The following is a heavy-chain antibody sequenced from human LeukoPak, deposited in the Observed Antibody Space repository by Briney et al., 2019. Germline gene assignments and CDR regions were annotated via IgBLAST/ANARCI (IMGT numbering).Heavy chain of an antibody. V-gene: IGHV4-59*08. Sequence: SETLSLTCTASGGSISSYYWSWIRQPPGKGLEWIGYIYYSGNTNYNPSLKSRVTISVDTSKNQFSLKLNSVTAADTVVYYCARRRDGYNYCFDYWGQGTRVTVSS. D-gene: IGHD5-24*01. CDR2: IYYSGNT. J-gene: IGHJ4*02. CDR1: GGSISSYY. CDR3: ARRRDGYNYCFDY.